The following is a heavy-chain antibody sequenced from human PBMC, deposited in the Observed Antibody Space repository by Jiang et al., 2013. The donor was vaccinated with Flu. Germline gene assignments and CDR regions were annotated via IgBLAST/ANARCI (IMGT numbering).Heavy chain of an antibody. J-gene: IGHJ3*02. V-gene: IGHV4-34*01. CDR2: INHSGST. D-gene: IGHD3-22*01. CDR3: ARARRSRGRWLFLWAFDI. CDR1: GGSFSGYY. Sequence: LLKPSETLSLTCAVYGGSFSGYYWSWIRQPPGKGLEWIGEINHSGSTNYNPSLKSRVTISVDTSKNQFSLKLSSVTAADTAVYYCARARRSRGRWLFLWAFDIWGQGTMVTVSS.